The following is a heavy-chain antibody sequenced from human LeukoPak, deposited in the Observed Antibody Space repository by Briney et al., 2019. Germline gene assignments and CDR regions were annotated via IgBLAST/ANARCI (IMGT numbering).Heavy chain of an antibody. CDR3: ARDRELRLGEVKFDY. Sequence: PGGSLRLSCAASGFTFSDYYMSWIRQAPGKGLGWVSYISSSGSTIYYADSVKGRFTISRDNAKNSLYLQMNSLRAEDTAVYYCARDRELRLGEVKFDYWGQGTLVTVSS. J-gene: IGHJ4*02. CDR1: GFTFSDYY. V-gene: IGHV3-11*01. D-gene: IGHD3-16*01. CDR2: ISSSGSTI.